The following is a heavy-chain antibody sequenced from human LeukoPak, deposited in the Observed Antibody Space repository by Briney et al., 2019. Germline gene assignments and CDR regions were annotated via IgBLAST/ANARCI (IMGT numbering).Heavy chain of an antibody. J-gene: IGHJ4*02. CDR3: ARRGRDFWSGYFEY. Sequence: ASVKVSCKASGYTFSIYGITWVRQAPGQGLEWMGWISAYNGHTNSAEKLQGRVTMTTDTSTSTAYMELRSLRSDDTAVYYCARRGRDFWSGYFEYWGQGTLVTVSS. D-gene: IGHD3-3*01. CDR1: GYTFSIYG. V-gene: IGHV1-18*01. CDR2: ISAYNGHT.